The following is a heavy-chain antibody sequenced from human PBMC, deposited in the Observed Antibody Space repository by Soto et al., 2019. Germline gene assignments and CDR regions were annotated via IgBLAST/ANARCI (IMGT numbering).Heavy chain of an antibody. V-gene: IGHV4-31*03. CDR2: FHYSGST. D-gene: IGHD2-2*01. CDR1: GGSVSSGGYY. J-gene: IGHJ4*02. CDR3: ARGRNNQQAYYFDS. Sequence: QVQLQESGPGLVKPSQTLSLTCTVSGGSVSSGGYYWTWIRQHPGKGLEWLGYFHYSGSTYYIPSLESRVPISVDTSKNPVSQWLNSVTAADTDVYYCARGRNNQQAYYFDSWGQGTLVTVSS.